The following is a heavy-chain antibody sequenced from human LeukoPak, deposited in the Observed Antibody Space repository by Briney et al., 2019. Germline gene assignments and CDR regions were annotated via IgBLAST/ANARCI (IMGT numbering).Heavy chain of an antibody. CDR1: GYTFTGYY. CDR2: INPNSGGT. CDR3: AHQLKDMTQRASGVSYFQH. Sequence: ASMKVSCKASGYTFTGYYIHWLRQAPGQGLEWMGFINPNSGGTNYAQKFQGRVTMTRDTSISTAYMELSSLTSDDTAGYYCAHQLKDMTQRASGVSYFQHWGQGTLVTVSS. J-gene: IGHJ1*01. D-gene: IGHD1-26*01. V-gene: IGHV1-2*02.